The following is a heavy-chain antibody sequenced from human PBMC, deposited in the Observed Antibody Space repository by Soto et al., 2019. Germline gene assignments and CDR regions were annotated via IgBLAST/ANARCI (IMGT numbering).Heavy chain of an antibody. CDR1: GFIFSRYA. Sequence: GGSLRLSCTASGFIFSRYAMNWVRQAPGKGLEWVSVISGSGDNTYDADSVKGRFTISRDNSKNTLYLQMNSLRAEDTAVYYCAKDPYEILTGYYRLQYIDYWGQGTLVTVSS. CDR3: AKDPYEILTGYYRLQYIDY. D-gene: IGHD3-9*01. V-gene: IGHV3-23*01. CDR2: ISGSGDNT. J-gene: IGHJ4*02.